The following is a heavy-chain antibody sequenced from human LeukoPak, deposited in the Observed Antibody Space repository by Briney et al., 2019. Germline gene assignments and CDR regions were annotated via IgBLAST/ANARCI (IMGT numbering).Heavy chain of an antibody. CDR1: GYTFTGYF. Sequence: GASVKVSCKASGYTFTGYFIHWVRQAPGQGLEWMGRINPNSGGTNSAQKFQGRVTMTRDTSISTAYMELSRLRFDDTAVYYCARGNSYGFDYWGQGTLVTVSS. CDR2: INPNSGGT. J-gene: IGHJ4*02. CDR3: ARGNSYGFDY. D-gene: IGHD5-18*01. V-gene: IGHV1-2*06.